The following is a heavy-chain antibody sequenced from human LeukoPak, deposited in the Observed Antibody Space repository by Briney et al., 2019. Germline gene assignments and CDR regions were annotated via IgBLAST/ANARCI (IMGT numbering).Heavy chain of an antibody. D-gene: IGHD3-22*01. V-gene: IGHV3-23*01. J-gene: IGHJ4*02. CDR2: ISGSGGST. CDR3: ARDQADSSGYYYDYYFDY. CDR1: GFTFSSYA. Sequence: GGSLRLSCAASGFTFSSYAMSWVRQAPGKGLEWVSAISGSGGSTYYADSVKGRFTISRDNSKNTLYLQMNSLRAEDTAVYYCARDQADSSGYYYDYYFDYWGQGTLVTVSS.